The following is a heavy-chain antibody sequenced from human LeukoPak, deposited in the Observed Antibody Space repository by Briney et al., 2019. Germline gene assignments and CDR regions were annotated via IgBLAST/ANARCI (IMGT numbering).Heavy chain of an antibody. CDR3: ARDPDGSDNNSYYYYYYMDV. D-gene: IGHD3-10*01. Sequence: GASVKVSCKASGYTSTGYFIHWVRQAPGQGLEWMGWINPNSGGTNYAQKFQGRVTMTRDTSISTAYMELSRLRSDDTAVYYCARDPDGSDNNSYYYYYYMDVWGKGTTVTVSS. J-gene: IGHJ6*03. CDR1: GYTSTGYF. CDR2: INPNSGGT. V-gene: IGHV1-2*02.